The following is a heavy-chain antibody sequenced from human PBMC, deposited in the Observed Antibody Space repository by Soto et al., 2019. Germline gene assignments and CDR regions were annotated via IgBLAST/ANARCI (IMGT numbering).Heavy chain of an antibody. CDR2: ISATGGGT. J-gene: IGHJ4*02. CDR3: AKDRRAGGNSAFYFDF. CDR1: GFNFSNYA. V-gene: IGHV3-23*01. Sequence: PGGSLRLSCAASGFNFSNYAMSWVRQAPGKGLEWVSLISATGGGTYYADSVKGRFTISRDNSHNTLYLQMHSLTAEDTAVYYCAKDRRAGGNSAFYFDFWGQGAQVTVSS. D-gene: IGHD3-16*01.